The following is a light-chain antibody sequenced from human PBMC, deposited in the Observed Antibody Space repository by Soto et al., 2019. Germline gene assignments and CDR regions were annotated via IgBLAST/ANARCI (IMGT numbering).Light chain of an antibody. V-gene: IGLV1-47*01. CDR1: SSNIESNY. CDR2: RNN. Sequence: QSVLTQPPSASGTPGQRVTISCSGSSSNIESNYVYWYQQLPGTAPRLLIYRNNQRPSGVPDRFSGSKSGTSASLAISALRSGEEGEFYLTVWGENLRGRLFGGGTKLTVL. CDR3: TVWGENLRGRL. J-gene: IGLJ2*01.